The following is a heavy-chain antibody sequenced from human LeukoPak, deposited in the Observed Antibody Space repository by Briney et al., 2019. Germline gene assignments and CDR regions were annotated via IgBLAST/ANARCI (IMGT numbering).Heavy chain of an antibody. J-gene: IGHJ5*02. V-gene: IGHV3-21*01. CDR1: GFTFSSYS. D-gene: IGHD3-3*01. CDR3: ASGMTLRFLGWLSS. CDR2: ISSSSSYI. Sequence: GGSLRLSCAASGFTFSSYSMNWVRQAPGKGLEWVSSISSSSSYIYYADSVKGRFTISRDNAKNSLYLQMNSLRAEDTAVYYCASGMTLRFLGWLSSWGQGTLVTVSS.